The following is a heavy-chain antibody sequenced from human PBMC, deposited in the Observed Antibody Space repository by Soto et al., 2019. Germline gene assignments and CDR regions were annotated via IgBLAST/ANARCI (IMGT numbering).Heavy chain of an antibody. CDR1: GGTFSSYA. CDR2: IIPIFGTA. D-gene: IGHD2-2*01. J-gene: IGHJ6*02. V-gene: IGHV1-69*12. CDR3: ARHVPAAGYYYGMDV. Sequence: QVQLVQSGAEVKKPGSSVKVSCKASGGTFSSYAISWVRQAPGQGLEWMGGIIPIFGTANYAQKFQGRVTTTADESTSTAYMEVSSLGSEATAVYYCARHVPAAGYYYGMDVWGQGTTVTVS.